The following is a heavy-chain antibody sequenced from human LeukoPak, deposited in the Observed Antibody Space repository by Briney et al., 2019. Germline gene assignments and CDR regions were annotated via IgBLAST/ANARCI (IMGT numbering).Heavy chain of an antibody. CDR1: GGSISSSSYY. V-gene: IGHV4-39*01. J-gene: IGHJ5*02. CDR3: ASRITIFERGPAAPFDP. D-gene: IGHD3-9*01. CDR2: IYYSGST. Sequence: TSETLSLTCTVSGGSISSSSYYWGWIRQPPGKGLEWIGSIYYSGSTYYNPSLKSRVTISVDTSKNQFSLKLSSVTAADTAVYYCASRITIFERGPAAPFDPWGQGTLATVSS.